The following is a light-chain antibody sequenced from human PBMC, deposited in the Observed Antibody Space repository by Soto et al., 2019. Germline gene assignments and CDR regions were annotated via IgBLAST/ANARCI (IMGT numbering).Light chain of an antibody. CDR3: QQYGSSYPWT. CDR1: QSVSSNY. Sequence: IGLTQSAVTLSLSPGEGAILSCGASQSVSSNYLAWYQQKPGQAPRPLIYGASSRATGIPDRFSGSGSGTDFTLTIRRLEPQDFAVYYCQQYGSSYPWTFGQGTKVDI. J-gene: IGKJ1*01. CDR2: GAS. V-gene: IGKV3-20*01.